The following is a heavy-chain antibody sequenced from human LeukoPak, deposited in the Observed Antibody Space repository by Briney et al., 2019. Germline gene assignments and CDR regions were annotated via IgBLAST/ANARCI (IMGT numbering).Heavy chain of an antibody. V-gene: IGHV1-46*01. CDR2: INPSGGST. CDR3: ARDAVAFDI. J-gene: IGHJ3*02. CDR1: GYTLTELS. Sequence: ASVKVSCKVSGYTLTELSMHWVRQAPGKGLEWMGIINPSGGSTSYAQKFQGRVTMTRDTSTSTVYMELSSLRSEDTAVYYCARDAVAFDIWGQGTMVTVSS. D-gene: IGHD6-19*01.